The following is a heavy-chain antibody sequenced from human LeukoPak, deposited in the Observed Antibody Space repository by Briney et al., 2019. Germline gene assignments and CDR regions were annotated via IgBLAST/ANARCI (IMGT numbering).Heavy chain of an antibody. D-gene: IGHD6-19*01. CDR2: IYTSGST. CDR1: GGSFSGYY. J-gene: IGHJ3*02. CDR3: AREGIAVNHDASDI. Sequence: SETLSLTCAVYGGSFSGYYWSWIRQPAGKGLEWIGRIYTSGSTNYNPSLKSRVTMSVDTSKNQFSLKLSSVTAADTAVYYCAREGIAVNHDASDIWGQGTMVTVSS. V-gene: IGHV4-4*07.